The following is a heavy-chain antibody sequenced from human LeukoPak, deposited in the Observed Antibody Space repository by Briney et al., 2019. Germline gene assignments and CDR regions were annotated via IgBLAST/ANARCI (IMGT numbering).Heavy chain of an antibody. CDR2: IYSAGTT. Sequence: GGSLRLSCAASEFTVGSNYMSWVRQAPGKGLEWVSVIYSAGTTYSADSVKGRFTISRDTSKDTLYLQMNSLRAEDTAVYFCARVGIVVVPGFNAFDMWGQGTMVTVSS. D-gene: IGHD2-2*01. CDR1: EFTVGSNY. CDR3: ARVGIVVVPGFNAFDM. J-gene: IGHJ3*02. V-gene: IGHV3-66*02.